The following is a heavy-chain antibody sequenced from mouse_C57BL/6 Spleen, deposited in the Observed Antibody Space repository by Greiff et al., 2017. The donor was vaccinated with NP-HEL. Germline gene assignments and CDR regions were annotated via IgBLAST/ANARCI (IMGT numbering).Heavy chain of an antibody. D-gene: IGHD2-4*01. CDR3: AQADPLYDYDGAEFAY. Sequence: QVQLQQPGTELVKPGASVKLSCKASGYTFTSYWMHWVKQRPGQGLEWIGNINPSNGGTTYNEKFKSKATLTVDKSSSTAYMQLSSLTSEDSAVYYCAQADPLYDYDGAEFAYWGQGTLVTVSA. J-gene: IGHJ3*01. CDR1: GYTFTSYW. V-gene: IGHV1-53*01. CDR2: INPSNGGT.